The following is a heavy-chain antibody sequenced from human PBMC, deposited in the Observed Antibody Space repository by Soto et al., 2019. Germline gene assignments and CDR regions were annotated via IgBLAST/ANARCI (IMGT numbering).Heavy chain of an antibody. CDR3: ARDGRRGYCSGGTCPYGMDV. V-gene: IGHV1-18*01. CDR2: ISAYNGNT. J-gene: IGHJ6*02. CDR1: GYTFTSYG. Sequence: QVQLVQSGAEVKKPGASVKVSCKASGYTFTSYGCSWVRQAPGQGLEWMGWISAYNGNTNYAQKLQGRVTMTTDTSTSTAYMEMRSLRSDDTTVSYCARDGRRGYCSGGTCPYGMDVWGQGTTVTVSS. D-gene: IGHD2-15*01.